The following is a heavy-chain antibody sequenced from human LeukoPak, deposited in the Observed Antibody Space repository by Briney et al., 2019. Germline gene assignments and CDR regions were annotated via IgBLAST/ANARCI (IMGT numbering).Heavy chain of an antibody. Sequence: PSQTLSLTCTVSGGSISSGDYYWSWIRQPPGKGLEWIGYIFYTGSTYYNPSLKSRVTISVDTSKNQFSLKLSSVTAADTAVYYCASFYQAYYLDYWGQGTLVTVSS. CDR1: GGSISSGDYY. CDR3: ASFYQAYYLDY. D-gene: IGHD2-21*01. J-gene: IGHJ4*02. V-gene: IGHV4-30-4*01. CDR2: IFYTGST.